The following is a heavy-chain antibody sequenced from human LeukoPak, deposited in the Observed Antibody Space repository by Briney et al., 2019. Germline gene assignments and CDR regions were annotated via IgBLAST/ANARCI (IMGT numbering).Heavy chain of an antibody. J-gene: IGHJ4*02. Sequence: PSETLSLTCAVYGGSFSGYYWSWIRQPPGKGLEWIGEINHSGSTNYNPSLKSRVTISVDTSKNQFSLKLSSATAADTAVYYCGYGDKFDYWGQGTLVTVSS. V-gene: IGHV4-34*01. D-gene: IGHD4-17*01. CDR2: INHSGST. CDR3: GYGDKFDY. CDR1: GGSFSGYY.